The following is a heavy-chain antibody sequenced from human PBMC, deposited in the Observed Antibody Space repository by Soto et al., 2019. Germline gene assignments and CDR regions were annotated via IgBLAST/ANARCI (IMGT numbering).Heavy chain of an antibody. J-gene: IGHJ4*02. CDR3: STDEWE. CDR1: GFSFSNGW. CDR2: IKSKIHGGTT. D-gene: IGHD1-26*01. Sequence: EVQLVESGGGLVKPGGSLRLSCAASGFSFSNGWMSWVRQAPGKGLEWVGRIKSKIHGGTTDYAAHVKGRFTISREDSRNTLYLQMHSLQTEDTAVYYGSTDEWEWGQGTLVTVSS. V-gene: IGHV3-15*05.